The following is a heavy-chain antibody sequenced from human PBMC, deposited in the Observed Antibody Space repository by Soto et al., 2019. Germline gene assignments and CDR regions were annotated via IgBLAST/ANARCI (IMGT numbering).Heavy chain of an antibody. D-gene: IGHD3-10*01. J-gene: IGHJ6*02. CDR1: GYTFTSYD. Sequence: GASVKVSCKASGYTFTSYDINWVRQATGQGLEWMGWMNPNSGNTGYAQKFQGRVTMTRNTSISTAYMELSSLRSEDTAVYYCAREIPMVRGVIINYYYYGMDVWGQGTTVTVSS. CDR3: AREIPMVRGVIINYYYYGMDV. CDR2: MNPNSGNT. V-gene: IGHV1-8*01.